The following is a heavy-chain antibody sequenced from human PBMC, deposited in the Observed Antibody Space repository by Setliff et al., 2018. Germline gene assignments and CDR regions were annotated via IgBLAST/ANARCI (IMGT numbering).Heavy chain of an antibody. V-gene: IGHV3-23*01. D-gene: IGHD6-6*01. J-gene: IGHJ6*02. CDR1: GFTFSSYA. CDR3: ARGSYSSSF. Sequence: GGSLRLSCAVSGFTFSSYAMSWVRQAPGKGLEWVSGISTSGVSTCYADSVKGRFTLSRDNSKNTLYLQMNSLRAEDTAVYYCARGSYSSSFGGQGTTVTVSS. CDR2: ISTSGVST.